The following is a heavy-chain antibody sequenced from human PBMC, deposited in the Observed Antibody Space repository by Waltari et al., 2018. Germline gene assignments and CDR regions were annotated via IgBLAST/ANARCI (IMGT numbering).Heavy chain of an antibody. CDR3: ARDRGRGIYLDS. CDR2: IHRSGRT. J-gene: IGHJ4*02. D-gene: IGHD2-15*01. Sequence: WWSWGRQSPEKGLEGIGQIHRSGRTNYNPSLESRVTISIDTSNNQFSLKVTSTTAADTAVYYCARDRGRGIYLDSWGQGTLVTVSP. CDR1: W. V-gene: IGHV4-4*02.